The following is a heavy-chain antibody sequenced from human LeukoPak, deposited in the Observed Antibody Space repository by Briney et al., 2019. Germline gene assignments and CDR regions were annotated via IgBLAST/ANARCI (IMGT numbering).Heavy chain of an antibody. CDR3: AGILRSSSGYYFDY. CDR2: IYSGDTT. Sequence: PGRSLRLSCAASGFTFSSYGMHWVRQAPGKGLEWVSVIYSGDTTFYADSVRGKFTISRDNSKNTLYLQMNSLRAEDTAVYYCAGILRSSSGYYFDYWGQGTLVTVSS. CDR1: GFTFSSYG. V-gene: IGHV3-66*01. J-gene: IGHJ4*02. D-gene: IGHD3-10*01.